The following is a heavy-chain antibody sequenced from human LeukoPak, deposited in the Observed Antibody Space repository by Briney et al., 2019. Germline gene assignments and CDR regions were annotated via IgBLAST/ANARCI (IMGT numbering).Heavy chain of an antibody. Sequence: SGPTLVNPTQTLMLTCTFSGFSLSTSGVGVGWIRQPPGKALEWLALIYWDDDKRYNPSLKSRVTITKDTSKNQVVLTMTNMDPVDTATYYCAHTGSNWYQYYFDYWGQGTLVTVSS. J-gene: IGHJ4*02. CDR3: AHTGSNWYQYYFDY. CDR2: IYWDDDK. CDR1: GFSLSTSGVG. V-gene: IGHV2-5*02. D-gene: IGHD6-13*01.